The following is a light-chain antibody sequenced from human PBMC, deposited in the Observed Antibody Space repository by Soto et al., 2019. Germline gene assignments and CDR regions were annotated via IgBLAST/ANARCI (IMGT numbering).Light chain of an antibody. CDR1: QSVSSN. CDR3: QQYNNWPS. J-gene: IGKJ1*01. V-gene: IGKV3-15*01. Sequence: EIVMTQSPATLSVSPGERATLSCRASQSVSSNLAWYQQKPGQAPRLLIYGASTRATGIPARFSGSGSGTEFTLTISSLQSEDFSVYCCQQYNNWPSFGQGTKVEIK. CDR2: GAS.